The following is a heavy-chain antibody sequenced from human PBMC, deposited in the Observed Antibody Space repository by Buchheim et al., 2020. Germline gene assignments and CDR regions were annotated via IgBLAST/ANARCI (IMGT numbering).Heavy chain of an antibody. CDR2: INHRGVT. V-gene: IGHV4-34*01. D-gene: IGHD3-16*01. Sequence: QVQPQQRGAGLLKPSETLSLTCAVDGGSFSGYYWTWMRQIPGKGLEWIGEINHRGVTQYNPSLKSRVTISADTSKHEVSLKLSSVTAADTAVYYCADGGWSFDYWGQGTL. J-gene: IGHJ4*02. CDR3: ADGGWSFDY. CDR1: GGSFSGYY.